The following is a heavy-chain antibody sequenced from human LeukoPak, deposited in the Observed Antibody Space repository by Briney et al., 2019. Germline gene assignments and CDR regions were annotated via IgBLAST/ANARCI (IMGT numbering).Heavy chain of an antibody. CDR3: ARDQIVGAILAYGMDV. D-gene: IGHD1-26*01. Sequence: GGSLRLSCAASGFTFSSYWMSWVRQAPGKGLEWVANIKQDGSEKYYVDSVKGRFTISRDNAKNSLYLQMNSLRAEDTAVYYCARDQIVGAILAYGMDVWGQGTTVTVSS. J-gene: IGHJ6*02. CDR1: GFTFSSYW. V-gene: IGHV3-7*03. CDR2: IKQDGSEK.